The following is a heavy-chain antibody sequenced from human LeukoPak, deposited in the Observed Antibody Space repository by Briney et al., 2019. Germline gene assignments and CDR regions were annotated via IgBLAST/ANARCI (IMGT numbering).Heavy chain of an antibody. CDR2: IIPIFGTA. CDR3: AREGSGTTRHAFDI. Sequence: SVKVSCKASGGTFSSYAISWVRQAPGQGLEWMGGIIPIFGTANYAQKFQGRVTITRDESTSTAYMELSSLRSEDTAVYYCAREGSGTTRHAFDIWGQGTMVTVSS. D-gene: IGHD1-1*01. CDR1: GGTFSSYA. J-gene: IGHJ3*02. V-gene: IGHV1-69*05.